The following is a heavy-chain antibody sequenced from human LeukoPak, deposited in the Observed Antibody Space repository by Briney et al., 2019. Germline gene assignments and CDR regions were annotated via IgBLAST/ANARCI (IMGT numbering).Heavy chain of an antibody. CDR3: ARGSLNAARNMDV. D-gene: IGHD6-6*01. CDR2: IIPIFGTA. Sequence: SVKVSCKASGGTFSSYAISWVRQAPGQGLEWMGGIIPIFGTANYAQKLQGRVTMTTDTSTSTAYMELRSLRSDDTAVYYCARGSLNAARNMDVWGKGTTVTVSS. J-gene: IGHJ6*03. CDR1: GGTFSSYA. V-gene: IGHV1-69*05.